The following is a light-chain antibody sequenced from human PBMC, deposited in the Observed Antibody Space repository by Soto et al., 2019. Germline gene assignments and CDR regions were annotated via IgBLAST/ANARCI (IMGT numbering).Light chain of an antibody. Sequence: SYELTQPPSVSVSPGQTASITCSGDKLGDKYACWYQQKPGQSPVLVIYQDTKRPSGIPDRFSGSNSGNTATLTISGTQAMDEADYYCQAWDSTTATYVFGTGTKLTVL. CDR3: QAWDSTTATYV. V-gene: IGLV3-1*01. CDR1: KLGDKY. J-gene: IGLJ1*01. CDR2: QDT.